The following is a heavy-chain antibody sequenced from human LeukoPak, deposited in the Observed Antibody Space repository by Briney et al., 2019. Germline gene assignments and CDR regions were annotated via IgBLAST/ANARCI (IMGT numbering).Heavy chain of an antibody. V-gene: IGHV4-4*07. D-gene: IGHD2-15*01. J-gene: IGHJ4*02. CDR2: IYTSGST. CDR1: GGSISPYY. CDR3: ARGNTLCSGGGCSTNIDY. Sequence: PSETLSLTCTVSGGSISPYYWSWIRQPAGKGLEWIGRIYTSGSTNYNPSLKSRVTMSVDTSKNQFSLKLSSVTAADTAVYYCARGNTLCSGGGCSTNIDYWGQGTLVTVSS.